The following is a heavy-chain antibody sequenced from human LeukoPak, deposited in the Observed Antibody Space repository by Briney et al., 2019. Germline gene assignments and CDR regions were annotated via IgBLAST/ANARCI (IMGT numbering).Heavy chain of an antibody. CDR2: IYYSGST. J-gene: IGHJ5*02. D-gene: IGHD1-1*01. V-gene: IGHV4-34*09. CDR3: ARGWDTAGTGWFDP. CDR1: GGSFSGYY. Sequence: SSETLSLTCAVYGGSFSGYYWSWIRQPPGKGLEWIGYIYYSGSTYYNPSLKSRVTISVDTSKNQFSLKLSSVTAADTAVYYCARGWDTAGTGWFDPWGQGTLVTVSS.